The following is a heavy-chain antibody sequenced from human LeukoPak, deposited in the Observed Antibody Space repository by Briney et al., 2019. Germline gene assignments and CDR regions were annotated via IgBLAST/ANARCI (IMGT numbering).Heavy chain of an antibody. D-gene: IGHD6-13*01. CDR2: IYYSGST. V-gene: IGHV4-30-4*08. J-gene: IGHJ4*02. CDR3: ARGGERIAAEIDY. Sequence: SETLSLTCTVSGGSISSGDYYWSWIRQPPGKGLEWIGYIYYSGSTYYNPSLKSRVTISVDTSKNQFSLKLSSVTAADTAVYYCARGGERIAAEIDYWGQGTLVTVSS. CDR1: GGSISSGDYY.